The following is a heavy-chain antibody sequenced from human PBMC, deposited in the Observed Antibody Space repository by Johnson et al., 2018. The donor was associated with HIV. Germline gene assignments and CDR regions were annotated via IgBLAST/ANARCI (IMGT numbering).Heavy chain of an antibody. Sequence: QVQLVESGGGLVKPGGSLRLSCAASGFTFSDYYMSWIRQAPGKGLEWVSYISSSGSTIYYADSVKGRFTISRDNAKNSLNLQMNSLRAEDTAVYYCARGGDGYNSRFREPFGAFDIWGQGTMVTVSS. CDR3: ARGGDGYNSRFREPFGAFDI. D-gene: IGHD5-24*01. J-gene: IGHJ3*02. CDR2: ISSSGSTI. V-gene: IGHV3-11*04. CDR1: GFTFSDYY.